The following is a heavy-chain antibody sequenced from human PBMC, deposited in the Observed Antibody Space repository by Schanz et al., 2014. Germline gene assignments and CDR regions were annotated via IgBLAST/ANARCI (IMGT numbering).Heavy chain of an antibody. V-gene: IGHV1-2*06. J-gene: IGHJ6*02. Sequence: QVQLVQSGADVKKPGASVKVSCKASGYTFTGYSMHWVRQAPGQGLEWMGRINPNSGGTNYAQKFQGRVTMTRDTSISTAYMELSSLRSDDTAVYYCARGGDYIVVLVAVTREYYYHAMDVWGQGTTVTVSS. CDR2: INPNSGGT. CDR3: ARGGDYIVVLVAVTREYYYHAMDV. D-gene: IGHD2-15*01. CDR1: GYTFTGYS.